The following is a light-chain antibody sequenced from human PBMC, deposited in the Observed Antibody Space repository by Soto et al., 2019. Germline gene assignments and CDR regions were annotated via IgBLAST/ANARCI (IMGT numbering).Light chain of an antibody. CDR1: SSDVGAHNY. CDR2: EVS. CDR3: SSAAGNTYWV. V-gene: IGLV2-8*01. J-gene: IGLJ3*02. Sequence: QSVLTQPPSASGSPGQSVTISCTGTSSDVGAHNYVSWYQQHPGKAPELIIYEVSERPSGVPDRFSSSKSGNTASLTVSGLQAEDEADYYCSSAAGNTYWVFGGGTKLTVL.